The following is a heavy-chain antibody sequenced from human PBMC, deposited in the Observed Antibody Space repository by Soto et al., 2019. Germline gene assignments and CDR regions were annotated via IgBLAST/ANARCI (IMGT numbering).Heavy chain of an antibody. D-gene: IGHD2-15*01. CDR1: GFTFSSYS. CDR2: ISSSSSYI. V-gene: IGHV3-21*01. J-gene: IGHJ6*02. CDR3: ARDLIVGSQSYYYYGMDV. Sequence: EVQLVESGGGLVKPGGSLRLSCAASGFTFSSYSMNWVRQAPGKGLEWVSSISSSSSYIYYADSVKGRFTISRDNVKNSLYLKTNRLRADDPAVYYCARDLIVGSQSYYYYGMDVWGQGTTVTVSS.